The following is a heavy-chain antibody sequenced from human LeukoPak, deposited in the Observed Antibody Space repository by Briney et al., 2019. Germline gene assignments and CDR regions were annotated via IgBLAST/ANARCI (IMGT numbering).Heavy chain of an antibody. CDR1: GFTFNTYG. CDR2: ISNDGTNT. D-gene: IGHD1-26*01. J-gene: IGHJ1*01. CDR3: AKEITYSGRYYVYFHH. Sequence: GGSLRLSCAASGFTFNTYGMHWVRQAPGKGLEWVAVISNDGTNTNYADSVKGRFTISRDNSKNTLYLQMNGLRAEDTALYYCAKEITYSGRYYVYFHHWGQGTLVTVSS. V-gene: IGHV3-30*18.